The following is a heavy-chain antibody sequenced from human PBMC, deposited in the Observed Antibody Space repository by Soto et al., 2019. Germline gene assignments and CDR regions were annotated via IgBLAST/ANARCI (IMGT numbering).Heavy chain of an antibody. V-gene: IGHV3-33*01. J-gene: IGHJ6*02. Sequence: GGSLRLSCAASGFTFSSYGMHWVHQAPGKGLEWVAVIWYDGSNKYYADSVKGRFTISRDNSKNTLYLQMNSLRAEDTAVYYCARARRTRYYYYGMDVWGQGTTVTVSS. CDR3: ARARRTRYYYYGMDV. CDR2: IWYDGSNK. CDR1: GFTFSSYG.